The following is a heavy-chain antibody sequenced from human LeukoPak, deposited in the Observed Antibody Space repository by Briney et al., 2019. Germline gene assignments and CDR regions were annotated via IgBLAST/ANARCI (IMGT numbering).Heavy chain of an antibody. CDR2: TNSDGSST. Sequence: GGSLRLSCAASGFTFSNYWMHWVRQAPGKGLVWVSHTNSDGSSTTYADSVKGRFTISRDNAKNTLYLQMNSLRAEDTAVYYCARDPWLRSFDYWGQGTLVTVSS. D-gene: IGHD5-12*01. V-gene: IGHV3-74*03. CDR1: GFTFSNYW. CDR3: ARDPWLRSFDY. J-gene: IGHJ4*02.